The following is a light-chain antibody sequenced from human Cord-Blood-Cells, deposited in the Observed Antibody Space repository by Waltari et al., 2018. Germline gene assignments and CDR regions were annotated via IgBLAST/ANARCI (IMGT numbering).Light chain of an antibody. V-gene: IGKV3-20*01. J-gene: IGKJ1*01. CDR3: QQYGSSPRT. CDR2: GAS. Sequence: DIVLTHSPGTLSSSPGDRATLSCRASQSVSSSYLAWYQQKPGQAPRLLIYGASSRATGIPDRFSGSGSGTDFTLTISRLEPEDFAVYYCQQYGSSPRTFGQGTKVEIK. CDR1: QSVSSSY.